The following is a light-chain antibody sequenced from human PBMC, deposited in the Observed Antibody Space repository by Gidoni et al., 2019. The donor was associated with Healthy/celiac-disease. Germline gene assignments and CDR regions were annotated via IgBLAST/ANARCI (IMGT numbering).Light chain of an antibody. CDR2: VAS. CDR1: QSVGSN. J-gene: IGKJ3*01. Sequence: EIVMTQSPATLSVSPGGRATLSGRASQSVGSNLAWYQQKPGQAPRLLTYVASTRATGIPARFGGSGSGTEFTLTISSLQSEDFAVYYCQQYYNWPFTFGPGTKVDIK. CDR3: QQYYNWPFT. V-gene: IGKV3-15*01.